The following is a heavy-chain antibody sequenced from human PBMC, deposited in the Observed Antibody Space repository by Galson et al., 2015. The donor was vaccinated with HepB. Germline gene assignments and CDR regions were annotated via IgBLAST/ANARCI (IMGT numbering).Heavy chain of an antibody. J-gene: IGHJ4*02. D-gene: IGHD6-19*01. V-gene: IGHV1-18*04. Sequence: SVKVSCKASGYTFTTYVFSWVRQAPGQGLEWLGGITGNNGKTNNEQRFQGRVTMTTHTATSTADMELRSLTSDDTAVYYCARGWYSTGPTPLDYWGQGTLVTVSS. CDR3: ARGWYSTGPTPLDY. CDR2: ITGNNGKT. CDR1: GYTFTTYV.